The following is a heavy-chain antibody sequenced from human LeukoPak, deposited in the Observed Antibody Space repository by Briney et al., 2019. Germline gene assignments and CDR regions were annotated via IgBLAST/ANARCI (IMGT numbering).Heavy chain of an antibody. CDR2: IYTSGST. CDR3: ARERVGANTEDY. CDR1: GGSISSGSYY. J-gene: IGHJ4*02. V-gene: IGHV4-61*02. Sequence: SETLSLTCTVSGGSISSGSYYWSWIRQPAGKGLEWIGRIYTSGSTNYNPSLKSRVTISVVTSKNQFSLKLSSVTAADTAVYYCARERVGANTEDYWGQGTLVTVSS. D-gene: IGHD1-26*01.